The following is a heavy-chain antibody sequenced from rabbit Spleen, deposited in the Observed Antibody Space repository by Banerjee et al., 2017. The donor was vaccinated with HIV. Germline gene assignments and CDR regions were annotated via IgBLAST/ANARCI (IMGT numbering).Heavy chain of an antibody. D-gene: IGHD1-1*01. J-gene: IGHJ6*01. Sequence: QSLEESGGGLVQPGASLTLTCTASGFSFSSSYYMCWVRQAPGKGLEWIACIDTGSSGFTYFATWARGRFTCSKTSSTTVTLQMTRLTAADTATYFCARDTSSSFSSYGMDLWGPGTLVTVS. CDR2: IDTGSSGFT. V-gene: IGHV1S40*01. CDR3: ARDTSSSFSSYGMDL. CDR1: GFSFSSSYY.